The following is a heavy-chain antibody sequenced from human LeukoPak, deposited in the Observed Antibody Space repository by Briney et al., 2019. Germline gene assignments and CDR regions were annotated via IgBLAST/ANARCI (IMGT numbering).Heavy chain of an antibody. V-gene: IGHV4-4*02. CDR3: ARIRYSYGYMVLDY. D-gene: IGHD5-18*01. CDR2: IYHSGST. CDR1: GGSISSSNW. Sequence: PSETLSLTCAVSGGSISSSNWWSWVRQPPGKGLEWIGEIYHSGSTNYNPSPKSRVTISVDKSKNQFSLKLSSVTAADTAVYYCARIRYSYGYMVLDYWGQGTLVTVSS. J-gene: IGHJ4*02.